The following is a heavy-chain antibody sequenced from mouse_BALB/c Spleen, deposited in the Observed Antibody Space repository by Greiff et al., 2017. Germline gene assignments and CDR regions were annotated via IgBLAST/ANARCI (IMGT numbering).Heavy chain of an antibody. V-gene: IGHV1-4*01. CDR2: INPSSGYT. D-gene: IGHD2-2*01. J-gene: IGHJ3*01. CDR3: ARSLYGYDGSWFAY. Sequence: QVQLKESGAELARPGASVKMSCKASGYTFTSYTMHWVKQRPGQGLEWIGYINPSSGYTNYNQKFKDKATLTADKSSSTAYMQLSSLTSEDSAVYYCARSLYGYDGSWFAYWGQGTLVTVSA. CDR1: GYTFTSYT.